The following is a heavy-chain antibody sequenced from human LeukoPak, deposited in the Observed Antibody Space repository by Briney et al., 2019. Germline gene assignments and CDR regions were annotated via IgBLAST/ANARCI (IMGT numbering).Heavy chain of an antibody. CDR3: ARENSGSYIFDY. Sequence: PGGSLRLSCAASGFTFSSYAMHWVRQAPGKGLEWVAVISYDGSNKYYADSVKGRFTISRDNSKNTLYLQMNSLRAEDTAVYYCARENSGSYIFDYWGQGTLVTVSS. CDR1: GFTFSSYA. V-gene: IGHV3-30-3*01. CDR2: ISYDGSNK. J-gene: IGHJ4*02. D-gene: IGHD1-26*01.